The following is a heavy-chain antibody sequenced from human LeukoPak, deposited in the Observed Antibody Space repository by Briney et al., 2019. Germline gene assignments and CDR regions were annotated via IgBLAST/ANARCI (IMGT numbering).Heavy chain of an antibody. CDR3: ASTSPRYFDWLSPAFDY. V-gene: IGHV3-23*01. D-gene: IGHD3-9*01. CDR1: GFTFSSYA. J-gene: IGHJ4*02. CDR2: ISGSGGST. Sequence: GGSLRLSCAASGFTFSSYAMSWVRQAPGKGLEWVSAISGSGGSTYYADSVKGRFTISRDNSKNTLYLQMNSLRAEDTAVCYCASTSPRYFDWLSPAFDYWGQGTLVTVSS.